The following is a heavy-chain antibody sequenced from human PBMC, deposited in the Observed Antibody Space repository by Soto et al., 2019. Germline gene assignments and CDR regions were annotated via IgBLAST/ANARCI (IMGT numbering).Heavy chain of an antibody. CDR1: GGSFSGYY. Sequence: QVQLQQWGAGLLKPSETLSLTCAVYGGSFSGYYWSWIRQPPGKGLEWIGEINHSGSTNYNPSLKSRVTISVDTSQTQFSLKLSSVTAADTAVYYCAKKRWLQLGGGAFDIWGQGTMVNVSS. J-gene: IGHJ3*02. CDR2: INHSGST. D-gene: IGHD5-12*01. V-gene: IGHV4-34*01. CDR3: AKKRWLQLGGGAFDI.